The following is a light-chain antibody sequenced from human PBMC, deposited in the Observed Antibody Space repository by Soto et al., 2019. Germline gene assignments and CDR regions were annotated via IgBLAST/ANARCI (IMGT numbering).Light chain of an antibody. CDR2: DAS. CDR1: QSVSSY. J-gene: IGKJ5*01. Sequence: PGERATLSCRASQSVSSYLAWYQQKPGQAPRLLIFDASNRATGIPAMFSGSGSGTDFTLTISRLEPEDFAVYYRQHRSIWPVSFGQGTRLEIK. V-gene: IGKV3-11*01. CDR3: QHRSIWPVS.